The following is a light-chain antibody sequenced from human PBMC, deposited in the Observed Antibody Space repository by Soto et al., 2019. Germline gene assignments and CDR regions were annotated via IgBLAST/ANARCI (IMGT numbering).Light chain of an antibody. CDR3: SSYAGSNNYV. Sequence: QSALTQPASVSGSPGQSITISCTETNSDVGSYNFVSWYQQDPGKAPKLMIYGVTKRPSGVPDRFSGSKSGNTASLTVSGLQAEDEADYYCSSYAGSNNYVFGTGTKVTVL. CDR2: GVT. CDR1: NSDVGSYNF. J-gene: IGLJ1*01. V-gene: IGLV2-8*01.